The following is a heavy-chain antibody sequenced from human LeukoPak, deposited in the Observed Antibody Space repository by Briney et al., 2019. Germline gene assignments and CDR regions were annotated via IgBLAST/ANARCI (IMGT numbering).Heavy chain of an antibody. J-gene: IGHJ6*02. D-gene: IGHD5-18*01. CDR3: ARDPGDSYGLGPTYYYCYYGMDV. V-gene: IGHV1-69*04. CDR2: IIPILGIA. CDR1: GGTFSSYA. Sequence: GASVKVSCKASGGTFSSYAISWVRQAPGQGLEWMGRIIPILGIANSAQKFQGRVTITADKSTSTANMEMSSLRSEDTAVYYCARDPGDSYGLGPTYYYCYYGMDVWGQGTTVTVSS.